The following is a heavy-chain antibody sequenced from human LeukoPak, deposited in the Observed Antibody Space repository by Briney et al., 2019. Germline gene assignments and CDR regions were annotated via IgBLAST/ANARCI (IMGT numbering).Heavy chain of an antibody. CDR2: ISYDGSNK. CDR3: ARDQRVYSSGWALDFDY. Sequence: SCKASGYTFTGYYMHWVRQAPGKGLEWVAVISYDGSNKYYADSVKGRFTISRDNSKNTLYLQMNSLRAEDTAVYYCARDQRVYSSGWALDFDYWGQGTLVTVSS. D-gene: IGHD6-19*01. CDR1: GYTFTGYY. V-gene: IGHV3-30-3*01. J-gene: IGHJ4*02.